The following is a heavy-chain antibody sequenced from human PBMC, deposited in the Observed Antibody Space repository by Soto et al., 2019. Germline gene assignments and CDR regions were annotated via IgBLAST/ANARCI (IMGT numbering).Heavy chain of an antibody. J-gene: IGHJ4*02. CDR2: IKSDGGST. Sequence: EVQLVESGGNLVQPGGSLRLSCAASGFSFGSYWMHWVRQVPGKNLVWVARIKSDGGSTDYADFVKGRFSISRDNTKNRLYLQMDSLRTADTAVYYCVRDRSTCKDYWGQGTLVTVSS. CDR1: GFSFGSYW. V-gene: IGHV3-74*01. D-gene: IGHD2-2*01. CDR3: VRDRSTCKDY.